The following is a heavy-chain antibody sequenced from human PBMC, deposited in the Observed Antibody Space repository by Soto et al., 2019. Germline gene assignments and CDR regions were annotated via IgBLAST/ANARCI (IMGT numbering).Heavy chain of an antibody. Sequence: GGSLRLSCAASGFTFSSYAMSWVRQAPGKGLEWVSAISGSGGSTYYADSVKGRFTISRDNSKNTLYLQMNSLRAEDTAVYYCAKSPEYDSSGYPNPHELDYWGQGTLVTVSS. CDR3: AKSPEYDSSGYPNPHELDY. D-gene: IGHD3-22*01. V-gene: IGHV3-23*01. J-gene: IGHJ4*02. CDR1: GFTFSSYA. CDR2: ISGSGGST.